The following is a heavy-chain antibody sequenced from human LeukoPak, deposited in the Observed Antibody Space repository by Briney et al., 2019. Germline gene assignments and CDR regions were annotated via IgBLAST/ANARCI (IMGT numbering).Heavy chain of an antibody. CDR1: GIMFSSFA. CDR2: VTGGGGST. CDR3: AKDRPTYGSGSPIDF. V-gene: IGHV3-23*01. Sequence: GGSLRLSCAASGIMFSSFAMNWVRQAPGKGLEWLSAVTGGGGSTYYADSVKGRFTISRDNSRNTLYLQLNSLRAEDTALYFCAKDRPTYGSGSPIDFWGQGTLVTVSS. D-gene: IGHD3-10*01. J-gene: IGHJ4*02.